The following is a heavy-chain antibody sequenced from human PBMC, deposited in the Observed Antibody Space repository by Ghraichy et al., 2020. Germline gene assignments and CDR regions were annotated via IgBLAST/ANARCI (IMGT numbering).Heavy chain of an antibody. CDR2: IYYSGST. V-gene: IGHV4-39*01. J-gene: IGHJ5*02. CDR1: GGSISSSSYY. D-gene: IGHD2-2*01. Sequence: SETLSLTCTVSGGSISSSSYYWGWIRQPPGKGLEWIGSIYYSGSTYYNPSLKSRVTISVDTSKNQFSLKLSSVTAADTAVYYCARQNIVVVPAGEYNWFDPWGQGTLVTVSS. CDR3: ARQNIVVVPAGEYNWFDP.